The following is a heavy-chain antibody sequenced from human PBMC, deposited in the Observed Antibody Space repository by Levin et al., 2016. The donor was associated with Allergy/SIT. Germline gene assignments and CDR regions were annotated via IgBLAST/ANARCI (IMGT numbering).Heavy chain of an antibody. Sequence: WVRQAPGQGLEWMGGIIPIFGTANYAQKFQGRVTITADESTSTAYMELSSLRSEDTAVYYCARGDEGVVVPAAINHYYMDVWGKGTTVTVSS. D-gene: IGHD2-2*01. CDR2: IIPIFGTA. CDR3: ARGDEGVVVPAAINHYYMDV. J-gene: IGHJ6*03. V-gene: IGHV1-69*01.